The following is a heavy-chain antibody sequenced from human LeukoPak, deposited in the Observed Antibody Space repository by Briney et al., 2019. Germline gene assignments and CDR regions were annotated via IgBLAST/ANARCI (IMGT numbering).Heavy chain of an antibody. J-gene: IGHJ4*02. V-gene: IGHV3-66*01. CDR2: IFRSGST. CDR3: ARDYYGTTGYLAY. Sequence: LSLTCTVSGGSISSGAYYWSWIRQHPGKGLEWVSVIFRSGSTYYADSVKGRFTISRDNSKNTVYLQMNSLRAEDTAVYYCARDYYGTTGYLAYWGQGTLVTVSP. CDR1: GGSISSGAYY. D-gene: IGHD3-22*01.